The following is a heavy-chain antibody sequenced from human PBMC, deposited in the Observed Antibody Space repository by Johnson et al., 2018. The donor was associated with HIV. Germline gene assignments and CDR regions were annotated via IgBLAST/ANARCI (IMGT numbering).Heavy chain of an antibody. D-gene: IGHD2-15*01. CDR2: ISWNSGSI. J-gene: IGHJ3*02. CDR3: ARDPFTPAGSDAFDI. V-gene: IGHV3-9*01. Sequence: VQLVESGGGLVQPGGSLRLSCAASRFAFSSYAMHWVRQAPGKGLEWVSGISWNSGSIGYADSVKGRFTISSDNSKNTLYLQMNSLRAEDTAVYYCARDPFTPAGSDAFDIWGQGTMVTVSS. CDR1: RFAFSSYA.